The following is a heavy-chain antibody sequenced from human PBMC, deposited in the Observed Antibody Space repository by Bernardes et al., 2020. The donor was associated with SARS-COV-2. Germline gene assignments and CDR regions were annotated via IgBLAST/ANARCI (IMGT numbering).Heavy chain of an antibody. CDR1: GFTFSSYA. V-gene: IGHV3-23*01. CDR2: ISGSGGST. Sequence: GGSLRLSCAASGFTFSSYAMSWVRQAPGKGLEWVSAISGSGGSTYYADSVKGRLTISRDNSKNTLYLQMNSLRAEDTAVYYCATLGERYCSSTSCYRRIETFDYWGQGTLVTVSS. J-gene: IGHJ4*02. CDR3: ATLGERYCSSTSCYRRIETFDY. D-gene: IGHD2-2*01.